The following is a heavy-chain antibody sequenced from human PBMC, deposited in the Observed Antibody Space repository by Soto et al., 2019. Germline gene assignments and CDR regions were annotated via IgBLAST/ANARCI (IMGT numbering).Heavy chain of an antibody. J-gene: IGHJ5*02. D-gene: IGHD6-6*01. V-gene: IGHV4-39*01. CDR2: IYYSGST. Sequence: QLQLQESGPGLVKPSETLSLTCTVSGGSISSSSYYWGWIRQPPGKGLEWIGSIYYSGSTYYNPSLKSRVTISVDTSKNQFSLKLSSVTAADTAVYYCAIGRVDELVRNWFDPWGQGTLVTVSS. CDR1: GGSISSSSYY. CDR3: AIGRVDELVRNWFDP.